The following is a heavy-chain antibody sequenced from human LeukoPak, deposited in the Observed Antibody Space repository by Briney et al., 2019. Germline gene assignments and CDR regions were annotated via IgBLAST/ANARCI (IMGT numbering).Heavy chain of an antibody. Sequence: PGRSLRLSCAASGFTFHHYAIHWVRQVPGKGLERVSGISWNSASIGYADSVKGRFTISRDNAKNSVYLQMNSLRAEDTALYYCAKDKAPLYSGYDWDLDFWGQGTLVTVSS. CDR1: GFTFHHYA. J-gene: IGHJ4*02. D-gene: IGHD5-12*01. CDR2: ISWNSASI. CDR3: AKDKAPLYSGYDWDLDF. V-gene: IGHV3-9*01.